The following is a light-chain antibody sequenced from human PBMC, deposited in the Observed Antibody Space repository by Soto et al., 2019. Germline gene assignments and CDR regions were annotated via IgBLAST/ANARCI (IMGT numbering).Light chain of an antibody. Sequence: QSVMTQPAPVTGSPGQSITISCTGTSSNVGSYKLVSWYQQHPGKASKLMIFEVNKRPSGVSNRFSGSKSGNTASLTISGLKVEDEADYYCCSSGGSPTYVFGTGTKVTVL. J-gene: IGLJ1*01. V-gene: IGLV2-23*02. CDR2: EVN. CDR3: CSSGGSPTYV. CDR1: SSNVGSYKL.